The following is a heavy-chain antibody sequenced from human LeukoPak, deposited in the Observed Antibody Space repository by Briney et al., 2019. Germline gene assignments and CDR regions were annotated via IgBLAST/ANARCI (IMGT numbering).Heavy chain of an antibody. D-gene: IGHD6-6*01. CDR1: GFTFSSYG. Sequence: PGGSLRLSCAASGFTFSSYGMRWVRQAPGKGLEWVAFIRYDGSNKYYADSVKGRFTISRDNSKNTLYLQMNSLRAEDTAVYYCAKGASIAARPNDYWGQGTLVTVSS. V-gene: IGHV3-30*02. CDR2: IRYDGSNK. J-gene: IGHJ4*02. CDR3: AKGASIAARPNDY.